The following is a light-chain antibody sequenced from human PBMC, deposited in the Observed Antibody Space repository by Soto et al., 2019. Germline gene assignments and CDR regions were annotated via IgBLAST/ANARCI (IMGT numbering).Light chain of an antibody. V-gene: IGLV2-14*01. CDR2: DVS. J-gene: IGLJ2*01. CDR3: ISYTSSSTLV. CDR1: SSDVGGYNY. Sequence: QSALTQPASVSGSPGQSITISCTGTSSDVGGYNYVSWYQQHPGKAPKLMIYDVSNRPSGVSNRFSVSKSGNTAPLTISGLQAEEEADYYCISYTSSSTLVFCGGTKVTV.